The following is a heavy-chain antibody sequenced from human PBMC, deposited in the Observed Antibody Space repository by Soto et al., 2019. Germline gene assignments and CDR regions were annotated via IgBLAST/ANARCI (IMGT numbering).Heavy chain of an antibody. V-gene: IGHV4-30-4*01. CDR2: IYYSGST. J-gene: IGHJ5*02. CDR1: GGSISSGDYY. Sequence: SETLSLTCTVSGGSISSGDYYWSWIRQPPGKGLEWIGYIYYSGSTYYNPSLKSRVTISVDTSKNQFSLKLSSVTAADTAVYYCARVPDYYDSSGYYLAPSFDPWGQGTLVTVSS. D-gene: IGHD3-22*01. CDR3: ARVPDYYDSSGYYLAPSFDP.